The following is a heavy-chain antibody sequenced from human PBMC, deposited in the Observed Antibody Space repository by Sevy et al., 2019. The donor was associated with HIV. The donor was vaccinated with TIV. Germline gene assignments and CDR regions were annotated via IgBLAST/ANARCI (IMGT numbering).Heavy chain of an antibody. CDR1: GGTISNYA. D-gene: IGHD3-22*01. Sequence: GGSLRLSCATSGGTISNYAMNWVRQAPGKGLEWVSGISGSGGSTYYADSVKGRFTISRDNSKNTLYLQMNSLRAEDTAVYYCAKDSYFDNTLFDYWGQGTLVTVSS. V-gene: IGHV3-23*01. J-gene: IGHJ4*02. CDR3: AKDSYFDNTLFDY. CDR2: ISGSGGST.